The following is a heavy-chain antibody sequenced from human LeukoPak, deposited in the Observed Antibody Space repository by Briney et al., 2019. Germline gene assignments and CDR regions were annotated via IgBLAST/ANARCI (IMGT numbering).Heavy chain of an antibody. CDR3: ARISDCSSTSCYSWFDP. J-gene: IGHJ5*02. CDR2: INPSGGST. CDR1: GYTFTSYY. Sequence: ASVKVSCKACGYTFTSYYMHWVRQAPGQGLEWMGIINPSGGSTSYAQKFQGRVTMTRDMSTSTVYMELSSLRSEDTAVYYCARISDCSSTSCYSWFDPCGQGTLVTVSS. V-gene: IGHV1-46*01. D-gene: IGHD2-2*02.